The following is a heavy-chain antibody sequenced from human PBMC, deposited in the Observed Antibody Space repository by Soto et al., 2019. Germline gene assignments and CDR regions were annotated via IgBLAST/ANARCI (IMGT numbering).Heavy chain of an antibody. Sequence: QDQLVQSGGEVKKPGASVKVSCKASGYSFTNYGITWVRQAPGQGIEWMGWMSAYNGDTNYAQKLQGRVTMTTDASTSTAYLELRSPRSDDTAVYYCARDRGVAPPVAGNTHYYYYMDVWGQGTLVTVSS. D-gene: IGHD6-19*01. CDR1: GYSFTNYG. CDR3: ARDRGVAPPVAGNTHYYYYMDV. V-gene: IGHV1-18*01. CDR2: MSAYNGDT. J-gene: IGHJ6*03.